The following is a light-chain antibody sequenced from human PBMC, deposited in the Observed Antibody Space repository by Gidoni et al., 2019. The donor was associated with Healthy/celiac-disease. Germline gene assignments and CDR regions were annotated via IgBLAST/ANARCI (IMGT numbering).Light chain of an antibody. V-gene: IGKV3-15*01. CDR3: QQDNNWPRT. J-gene: IGKJ4*01. CDR2: GAS. Sequence: EIVMTQSPATLSVSPGDRATLPCRASQSVSSNFAWYQQKPGQAPRLLIYGASTRATGIPARFSGSGSGTEFTLTISSLQSEDFAVYYCQQDNNWPRTFGGGTKVEIK. CDR1: QSVSSN.